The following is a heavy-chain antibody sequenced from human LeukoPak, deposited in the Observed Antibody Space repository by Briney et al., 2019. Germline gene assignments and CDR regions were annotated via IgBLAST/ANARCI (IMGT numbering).Heavy chain of an antibody. CDR2: ISWDGGST. Sequence: GGSLRLSCAASGFTFDDYTMHWVRQAPGKGLEWVSLISWDGGSTYYADSVKGRFTISRDNSKNSLYLQMNSLRTEDTALYYCAKDNVVFGVVNDAFDIWGQGTMVTVSS. J-gene: IGHJ3*02. V-gene: IGHV3-43*01. D-gene: IGHD3-3*01. CDR3: AKDNVVFGVVNDAFDI. CDR1: GFTFDDYT.